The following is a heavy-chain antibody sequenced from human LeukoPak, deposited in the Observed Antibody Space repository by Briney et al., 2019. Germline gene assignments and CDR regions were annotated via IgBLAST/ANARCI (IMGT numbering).Heavy chain of an antibody. CDR3: ARDPTNTSGYYAYFDY. CDR2: IVVGSGNT. J-gene: IGHJ4*02. D-gene: IGHD5-12*01. Sequence: ASVKVSCKASGFTFTSSAVQWVRQARGQRLEWIGWIVVGSGNTNYAQKFQERVTITRDMSTSTAYVELSSLRSEDTAVYYCARDPTNTSGYYAYFDYWGQGSLVTVSS. CDR1: GFTFTSSA. V-gene: IGHV1-58*01.